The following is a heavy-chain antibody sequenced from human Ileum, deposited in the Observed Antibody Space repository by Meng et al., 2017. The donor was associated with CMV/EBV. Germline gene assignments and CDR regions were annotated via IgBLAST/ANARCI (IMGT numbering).Heavy chain of an antibody. CDR1: GYSISSGYY. J-gene: IGHJ6*02. D-gene: IGHD3-10*01. Sequence: SETLSLTCTVSGYSISSGYYWGWIRQPPGKGLEWIGSIYHSGSTYYNPSLKSRVTISVDTSKNQFSLKVSSVTAADTAVYYCARVLWFGETYYGLDVWGQGTTVTVSS. CDR2: IYHSGST. V-gene: IGHV4-38-2*02. CDR3: ARVLWFGETYYGLDV.